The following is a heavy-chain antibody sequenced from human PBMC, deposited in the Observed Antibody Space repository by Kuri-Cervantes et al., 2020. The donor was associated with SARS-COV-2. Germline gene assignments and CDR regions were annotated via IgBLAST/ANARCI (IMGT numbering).Heavy chain of an antibody. D-gene: IGHD1-26*01. CDR1: GGSISSHY. CDR2: IYASGTT. Sequence: SETLSLTCTVSGGSISSHYWTWIRLPAGKGLDWVGYIYASGTTYYNPSLESRVSISVDTSKNHFSLKLSSVTAADTAVYYCAREDRPSGRYDHWGQGTLVTVSS. V-gene: IGHV4-4*09. J-gene: IGHJ4*02. CDR3: AREDRPSGRYDH.